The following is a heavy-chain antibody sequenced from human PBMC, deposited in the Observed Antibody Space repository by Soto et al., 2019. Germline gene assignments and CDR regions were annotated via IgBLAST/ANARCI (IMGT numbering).Heavy chain of an antibody. J-gene: IGHJ6*03. V-gene: IGHV3-66*01. Sequence: PGGSLRLSCAASGFTVSSNYMSWVRQAPGKGLEWVSVIYSGGSTYYADSVKGRFTISRDNSKNTLYLQMNSLRAEDTAVYYCARDRGGSGSWLFEYYYYYMDVWGKGTTVTVSS. D-gene: IGHD3-10*01. CDR1: GFTVSSNY. CDR3: ARDRGGSGSWLFEYYYYYMDV. CDR2: IYSGGST.